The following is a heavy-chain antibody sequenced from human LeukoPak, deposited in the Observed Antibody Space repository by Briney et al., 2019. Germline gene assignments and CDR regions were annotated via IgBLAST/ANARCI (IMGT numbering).Heavy chain of an antibody. Sequence: GESLKISCAASGFTFSSYAMSWVRQAPGTGLEWVSTIGGNGDSTSYADSVKGRFTISRDNSKNTLFLQMNSLRAEDTAIYYCAKVPGFWSGYIHYFDYWGQGTLVTVSS. V-gene: IGHV3-23*01. CDR3: AKVPGFWSGYIHYFDY. J-gene: IGHJ4*02. CDR2: IGGNGDST. CDR1: GFTFSSYA. D-gene: IGHD3-3*01.